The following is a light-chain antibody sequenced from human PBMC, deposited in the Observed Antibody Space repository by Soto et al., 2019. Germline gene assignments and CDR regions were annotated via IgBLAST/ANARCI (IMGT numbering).Light chain of an antibody. CDR1: QTVTRNY. Sequence: EIVLTQSPGTLSLSPGERATLSCRASQTVTRNYLAWHQQKPGQTPRLLVYGASSRATGIPDRFSGSGSGTDFTLTISSLEPEDSAVYYCQQRHMWPITFGQGTRLEVK. J-gene: IGKJ5*01. CDR2: GAS. CDR3: QQRHMWPIT. V-gene: IGKV3D-20*02.